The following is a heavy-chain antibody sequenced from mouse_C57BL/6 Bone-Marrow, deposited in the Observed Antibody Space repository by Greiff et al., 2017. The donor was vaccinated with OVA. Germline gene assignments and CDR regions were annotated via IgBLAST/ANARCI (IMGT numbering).Heavy chain of an antibody. Sequence: EVNVVESGGGLVQSGRSLRLSCATSGFTFSDFYMEWVRQAPGKGLEWIAASRNKANDYTTEYSASVKGRFIVSRDTSQSILYLQMNALRAEDTAIYYCARDAVPSLYWYFDVWGTGTTVTVSS. J-gene: IGHJ1*03. D-gene: IGHD2-14*01. CDR1: GFTFSDFY. V-gene: IGHV7-1*01. CDR3: ARDAVPSLYWYFDV. CDR2: SRNKANDYTT.